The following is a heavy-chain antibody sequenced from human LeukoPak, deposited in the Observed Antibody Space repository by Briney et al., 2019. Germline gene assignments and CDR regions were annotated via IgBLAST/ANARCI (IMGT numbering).Heavy chain of an antibody. CDR2: INHSGST. CDR1: GGSFSGYY. V-gene: IGHV4-34*01. J-gene: IGHJ6*02. CDR3: ARGITKTYYYYGMDV. Sequence: PSETLSLTCAVYGGSFSGYYWSWIRQPPGKGLEWIGEINHSGSTNYNPSLKGRVTISVDTSKNQFSLKLSSVTAADTAVYYCARGITKTYYYYGMDVWGQGTTVTVSS.